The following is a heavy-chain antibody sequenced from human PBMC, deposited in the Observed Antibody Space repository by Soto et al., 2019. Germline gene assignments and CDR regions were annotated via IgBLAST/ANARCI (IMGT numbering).Heavy chain of an antibody. CDR1: GFTFSSYS. V-gene: IGHV3-21*01. CDR3: ASYCTNGVCSYYYGMDV. Sequence: VGSLRLSCAASGFTFSSYSMNWVRQAPGKGLEWVSSISSSSSYIYYADSVKGRFTISRDNAKNSLYLQMNSLRAEDTAVYYCASYCTNGVCSYYYGMDVWGQGTTVTVSS. J-gene: IGHJ6*02. CDR2: ISSSSSYI. D-gene: IGHD2-8*01.